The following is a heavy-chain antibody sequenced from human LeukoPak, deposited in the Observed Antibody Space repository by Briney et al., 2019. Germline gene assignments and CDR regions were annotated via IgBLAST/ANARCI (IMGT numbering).Heavy chain of an antibody. Sequence: GGSLRLSCAASGFTFSDHAMHWVRQAPGRGLEWVALISYDGNKIYYADSVKGRFTISRDNSENTLYLQMNSLRAEDTAVYYCARNYYYDTSGYYTAWGYWGQGSLVTVSS. CDR2: ISYDGNKI. CDR1: GFTFSDHA. D-gene: IGHD3-22*01. CDR3: ARNYYYDTSGYYTAWGY. V-gene: IGHV3-30-3*01. J-gene: IGHJ4*02.